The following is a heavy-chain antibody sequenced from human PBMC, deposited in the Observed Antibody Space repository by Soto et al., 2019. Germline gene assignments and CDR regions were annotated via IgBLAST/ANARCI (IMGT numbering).Heavy chain of an antibody. D-gene: IGHD3-10*01. CDR3: ASSAEWFGEPIPDY. CDR2: INAGNGNT. J-gene: IGHJ4*02. CDR1: GYTFTSYA. Sequence: ASVKVSFKASGYTFTSYAMHWVRQAPGQRLEWMGWINAGNGNTKYSQKFQGRVTITRDTSASTAYMELTNLRSDDTAFYYCASSAEWFGEPIPDYWGQGTLVTVSS. V-gene: IGHV1-3*01.